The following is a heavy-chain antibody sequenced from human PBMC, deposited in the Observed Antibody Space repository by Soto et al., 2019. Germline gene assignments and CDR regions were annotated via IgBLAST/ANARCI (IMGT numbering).Heavy chain of an antibody. J-gene: IGHJ4*02. Sequence: SETLSLTCIVSGVSSSSYYWSWIRQPPGKGLEWIGYSHYSGTTNYNSSLKSRVTISVDTSKNQFSLMLTSVTAADTAVYYCARVEDYNFDYWGQGTLVTVSS. CDR2: SHYSGTT. D-gene: IGHD4-4*01. CDR3: ARVEDYNFDY. CDR1: GVSSSSYY. V-gene: IGHV4-59*01.